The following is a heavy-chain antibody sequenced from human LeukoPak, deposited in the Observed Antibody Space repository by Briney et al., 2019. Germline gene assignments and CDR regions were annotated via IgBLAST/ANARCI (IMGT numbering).Heavy chain of an antibody. CDR1: GYTLTELS. D-gene: IGHD3-10*01. Sequence: EASVKVSCKVSGYTLTELSMHWVRQAPGKGLEWTGGFDPEDGETIYVQKFQGRVTMTEDTSTDTAYMELSSLRSEDTAVYYCATDRITMVRGVSRSYYYGKDVWGQGTTVTVSS. V-gene: IGHV1-24*01. J-gene: IGHJ6*02. CDR2: FDPEDGET. CDR3: ATDRITMVRGVSRSYYYGKDV.